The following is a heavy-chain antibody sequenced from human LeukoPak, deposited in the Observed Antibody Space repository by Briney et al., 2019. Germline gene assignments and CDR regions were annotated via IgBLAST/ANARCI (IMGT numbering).Heavy chain of an antibody. CDR1: GFTFSSYA. J-gene: IGHJ4*02. Sequence: GGSLRLSCAASGFTFSSYAMHWVRQAPGKGLEWVAVISYDGSNKYYADSVKGRFTISRDNSKNTLYLQTNSLRAEDTAVYYCARGSNAYSGSYYAFDYWGQGTLVTVSS. CDR3: ARGSNAYSGSYYAFDY. V-gene: IGHV3-30-3*01. D-gene: IGHD1-26*01. CDR2: ISYDGSNK.